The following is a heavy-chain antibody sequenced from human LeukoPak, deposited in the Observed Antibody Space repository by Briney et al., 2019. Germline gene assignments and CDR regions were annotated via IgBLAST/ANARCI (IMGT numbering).Heavy chain of an antibody. Sequence: ASVKVSCKASGYTFTNYYIHWVRQAPGQGLEWMGIINPTSGSAAYTQKFQGRVTMTRDTSTSTVYMELSSLRSDDTAVYYCTREVSSGWSLSPRGPLDYWGQGTLVTVSS. CDR1: GYTFTNYY. CDR3: TREVSSGWSLSPRGPLDY. CDR2: INPTSGSA. D-gene: IGHD6-19*01. J-gene: IGHJ4*02. V-gene: IGHV1-46*01.